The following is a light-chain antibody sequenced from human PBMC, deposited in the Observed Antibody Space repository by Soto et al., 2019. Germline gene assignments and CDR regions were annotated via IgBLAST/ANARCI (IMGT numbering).Light chain of an antibody. CDR2: GAS. J-gene: IGKJ3*01. CDR1: QNIVNN. CDR3: QQYYSWPLT. Sequence: EIVMTQSPTTLSVSPGERVTLSCRASQNIVNNLAWYQQKPGQDPWHLIYGASTRATGVPARFSGSGSGTEYSLTISSLQYEDFAPYYCQQYYSWPLTFGPGTKLDVK. V-gene: IGKV3-15*01.